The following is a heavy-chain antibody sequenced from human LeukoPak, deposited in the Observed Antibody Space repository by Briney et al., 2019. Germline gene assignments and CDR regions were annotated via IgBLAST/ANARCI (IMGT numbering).Heavy chain of an antibody. CDR3: AREPPEYSNYEGRLFDY. CDR1: GYTFTGYY. V-gene: IGHV1-2*02. CDR2: INPNSGGT. Sequence: GASVKVSCKASGYTFTGYYMHWVRQAPGQGLEWMGWINPNSGGTNYAQKFQGRVTMTRDTSISTAYMELSRLRSDDTAVYYCAREPPEYSNYEGRLFDYWGQGTLVTVSS. J-gene: IGHJ4*02. D-gene: IGHD4-11*01.